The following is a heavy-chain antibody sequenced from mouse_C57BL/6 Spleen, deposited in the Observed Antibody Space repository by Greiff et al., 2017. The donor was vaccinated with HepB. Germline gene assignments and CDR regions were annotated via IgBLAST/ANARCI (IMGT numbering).Heavy chain of an antibody. V-gene: IGHV1-69*01. CDR1: GYTFTSYW. CDR3: ARTYSNYENYYAMDY. Sequence: QVQLQQPGAELVMPGASVKLSCKASGYTFTSYWMHWVKQRPGQGLEWIGEIDPSDSYTNYNQKFKGKSTLTVDKSSSTAYMQLSSLTSEDSAVYYCARTYSNYENYYAMDYWGQGTSVTVSS. J-gene: IGHJ4*01. CDR2: IDPSDSYT. D-gene: IGHD2-5*01.